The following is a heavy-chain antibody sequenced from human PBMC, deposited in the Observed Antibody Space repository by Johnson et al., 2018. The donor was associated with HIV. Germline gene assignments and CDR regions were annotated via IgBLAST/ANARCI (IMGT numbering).Heavy chain of an antibody. Sequence: VQLVESGGGLVQPGGSLRLSCAASGFTFDDYGMTWVRQVPGKGLEGVSGINWNGGSTNYVDSVKGRFTISRDNGKKSLHLQMNSLRAEDTALYYCVRDLGVGGTVPQSVAFDIWGQGTMVTVSS. CDR3: VRDLGVGGTVPQSVAFDI. V-gene: IGHV3-20*04. J-gene: IGHJ3*02. CDR2: INWNGGST. CDR1: GFTFDDYG. D-gene: IGHD1-26*01.